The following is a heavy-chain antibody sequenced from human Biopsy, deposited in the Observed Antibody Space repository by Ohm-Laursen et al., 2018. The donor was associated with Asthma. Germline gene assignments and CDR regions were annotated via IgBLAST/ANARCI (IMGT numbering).Heavy chain of an antibody. CDR3: ARDPSYFDPSVEGWHL. Sequence: PSVKVSCKGSRDIFSSYGFSWVRQAPGQGLGWMGGIIPISLTPSYARRFRGRVTISADEYTRTAYMELSSLRSEDTAVYYCARDPSYFDPSVEGWHLWGQGTMVTVSS. J-gene: IGHJ3*01. CDR2: IIPISLTP. CDR1: RDIFSSYG. D-gene: IGHD3-22*01. V-gene: IGHV1-69*13.